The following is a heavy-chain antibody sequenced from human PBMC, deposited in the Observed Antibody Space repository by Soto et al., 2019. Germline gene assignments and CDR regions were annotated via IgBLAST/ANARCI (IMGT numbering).Heavy chain of an antibody. CDR3: SKKRGGTCFYYMDV. D-gene: IGHD2-15*01. J-gene: IGHJ6*03. V-gene: IGHV3-23*01. CDR2: ISGSGGST. Sequence: EVQLLESGGGLVQPGGSLRLSCAASGFTFSSYAMSWVRQAPGKGLEWVSAISGSGGSTYYADSVKGRFTISRDNSKNTLYLQMNSLRAEDTAVYYCSKKRGGTCFYYMDVWGRGTTVTVSS. CDR1: GFTFSSYA.